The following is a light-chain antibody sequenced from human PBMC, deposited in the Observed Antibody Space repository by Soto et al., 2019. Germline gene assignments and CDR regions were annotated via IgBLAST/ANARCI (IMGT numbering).Light chain of an antibody. Sequence: IVLTQSPATLSLSPGERATLSCRASQSVSSYLSWYQQKPGQAPRLLIYDASNRATGIAARFSGSGSGTDFTLTISSLEPEDFAVYYCQQRSNWPRTFGQGTKLEIK. CDR2: DAS. V-gene: IGKV3-11*01. CDR1: QSVSSY. J-gene: IGKJ2*01. CDR3: QQRSNWPRT.